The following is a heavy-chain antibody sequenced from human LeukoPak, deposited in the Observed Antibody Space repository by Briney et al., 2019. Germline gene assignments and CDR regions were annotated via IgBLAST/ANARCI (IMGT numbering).Heavy chain of an antibody. CDR3: ANSGAPTAEYYYDSSGYYFDY. CDR2: IIPIFGTA. CDR1: GGTFSSYA. D-gene: IGHD3-22*01. Sequence: GASVKVSCKASGGTFSSYAISWVRQAPGQGLEWMGGIIPIFGTANYAQKFQGRVTITTDESTSTAYMELSSLRSEDTAVYYCANSGAPTAEYYYDSSGYYFDYWGQGTLVTVSS. J-gene: IGHJ4*02. V-gene: IGHV1-69*05.